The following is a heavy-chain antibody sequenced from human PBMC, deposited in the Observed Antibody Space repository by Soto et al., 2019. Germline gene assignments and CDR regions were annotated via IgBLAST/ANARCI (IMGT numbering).Heavy chain of an antibody. CDR2: IIPILGIA. J-gene: IGHJ6*02. V-gene: IGHV1-69*02. CDR1: GGTFSSYT. Sequence: QVQLVQSGAEVKKPGSSVKVSCKASGGTFSSYTISWVRQAPGQGLEWMGRIIPILGIANYAQKFQGRVTITADKSTSTAYMKLSSLRSEDTAVYYCAVNIVGATHYGMDVWGQGTTVTVSS. D-gene: IGHD1-26*01. CDR3: AVNIVGATHYGMDV.